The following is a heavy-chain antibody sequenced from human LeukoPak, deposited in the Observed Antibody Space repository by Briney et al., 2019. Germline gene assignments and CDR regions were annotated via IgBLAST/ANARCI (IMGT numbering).Heavy chain of an antibody. D-gene: IGHD3-10*01. V-gene: IGHV3-7*01. CDR1: GFMFSTYW. CDR3: ARDALWFGESLRGYYYVDV. Sequence: PGGSLRLSCGASGFMFSTYWMSWVRQAPGKGLEWVGNIKEDGSEKYYVDFVKGRFTISRDNFRKSLYLYMDSLRAEDTAVYYCARDALWFGESLRGYYYVDVWGKGTTVTVSS. CDR2: IKEDGSEK. J-gene: IGHJ6*03.